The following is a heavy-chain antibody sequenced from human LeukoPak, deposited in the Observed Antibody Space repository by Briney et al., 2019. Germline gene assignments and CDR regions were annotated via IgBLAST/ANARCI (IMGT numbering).Heavy chain of an antibody. CDR3: ARVALSGWVAADYYGMDV. Sequence: ASVKVSCKASGYTFTSYGISWVRQAPGQGLEWMGWISAYNGNTNYAQKLQGRVTMTTDTSTSTAYMELRSLRSDDTAVYYCARVALSGWVAADYYGMDVWGQGTTVTVSS. CDR2: ISAYNGNT. D-gene: IGHD6-19*01. CDR1: GYTFTSYG. J-gene: IGHJ6*02. V-gene: IGHV1-18*01.